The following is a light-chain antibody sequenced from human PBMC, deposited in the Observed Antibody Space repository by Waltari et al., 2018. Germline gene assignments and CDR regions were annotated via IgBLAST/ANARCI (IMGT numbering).Light chain of an antibody. V-gene: IGKV1-33*01. CDR3: QQYDSLPGS. CDR1: QDISNY. J-gene: IGKJ4*01. CDR2: DAS. Sequence: DIQMTQSPSSLSASVGDRVTITCQESQDISNYLNWYQQKPGKAPKLLIYDASNLETGVPSRFSGSGSGTDFTFTISSLQPEDIATYYCQQYDSLPGSFGGGTKVEIK.